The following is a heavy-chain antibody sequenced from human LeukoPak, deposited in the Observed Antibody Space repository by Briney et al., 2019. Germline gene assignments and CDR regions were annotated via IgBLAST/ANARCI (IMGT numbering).Heavy chain of an antibody. CDR1: GGSFSDYY. Sequence: ASETLSLTCAVYGGSFSDYYWTWIRQPPGKGLEWIGYIYYSGSTNYNPSPKSRVTISVDTSKNQFSLQLNSVTPEDTAVYYCARDRLAAAGHKTFDYWGQGTLVTVSS. V-gene: IGHV4-34*11. CDR2: IYYSGST. J-gene: IGHJ4*02. D-gene: IGHD6-13*01. CDR3: ARDRLAAAGHKTFDY.